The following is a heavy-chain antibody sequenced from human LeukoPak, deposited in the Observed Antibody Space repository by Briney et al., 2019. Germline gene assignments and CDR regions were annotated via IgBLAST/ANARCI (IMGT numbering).Heavy chain of an antibody. CDR2: ISAYNGNT. D-gene: IGHD6-19*01. V-gene: IGHV1-18*01. Sequence: ASVKVSCKASGYTFTSYGISWVRQAPGQGLEWMGWISAYNGNTNYAQKLQGRVTMTTDTSTSTAYMELRSLRSDDTAVYYCARLYSSGRSVSYYYYYMDVWGKGTTVTVSS. J-gene: IGHJ6*03. CDR1: GYTFTSYG. CDR3: ARLYSSGRSVSYYYYYMDV.